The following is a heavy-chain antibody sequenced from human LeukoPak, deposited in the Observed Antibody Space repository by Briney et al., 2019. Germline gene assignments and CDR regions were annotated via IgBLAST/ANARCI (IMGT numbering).Heavy chain of an antibody. V-gene: IGHV3-21*01. Sequence: GGSLRLSCAASGFTFSTYTMNWVRQAPGKGLEWVSPISSSSIYIYYTDSVKGRFTISRDNARNSVYLQMNNLRAEDTAVYYCARVNGDYERGGAPDYWGQGTLVTVSS. J-gene: IGHJ4*02. CDR3: ARVNGDYERGGAPDY. CDR1: GFTFSTYT. CDR2: ISSSSIYI. D-gene: IGHD4-17*01.